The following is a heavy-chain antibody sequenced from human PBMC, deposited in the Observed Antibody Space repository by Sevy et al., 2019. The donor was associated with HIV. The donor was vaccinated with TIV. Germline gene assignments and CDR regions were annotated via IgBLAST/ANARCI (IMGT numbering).Heavy chain of an antibody. J-gene: IGHJ4*02. CDR2: FDPEDGET. V-gene: IGHV1-24*01. D-gene: IGHD3-22*01. CDR1: GYTLTKLS. Sequence: ASVKVSCKVSGYTLTKLSMHWVRQAPGKGVEWMGSFDPEDGETLYAQSLQGRITMTEDTSTDTAYMELNSLRSEDTAVYYCATTKDYYESSGCPFDYWGQGTLVTVSS. CDR3: ATTKDYYESSGCPFDY.